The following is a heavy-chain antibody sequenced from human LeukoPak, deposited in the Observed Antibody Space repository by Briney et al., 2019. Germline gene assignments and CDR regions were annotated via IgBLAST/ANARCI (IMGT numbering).Heavy chain of an antibody. CDR1: GFTFSSYA. CDR3: AKDSSVPYGITN. J-gene: IGHJ4*02. CDR2: IDGTGGNT. D-gene: IGHD4-17*01. Sequence: PGGSLRLSCAASGFTFSSYAMSWVRQAPGKGLEWVSAIDGTGGNTYYADSVKGRFTISRDNSKNTLFLQMNSLRAEDTAVYFCAKDSSVPYGITNWGQGTQVTVS. V-gene: IGHV3-23*01.